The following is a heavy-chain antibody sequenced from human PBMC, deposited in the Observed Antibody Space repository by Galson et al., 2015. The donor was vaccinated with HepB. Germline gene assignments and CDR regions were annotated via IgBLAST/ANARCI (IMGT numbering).Heavy chain of an antibody. V-gene: IGHV3-7*01. D-gene: IGHD3-3*01. CDR2: IKQDGSEK. CDR3: ARTIIFSAPALDAFDI. Sequence: SLRLSCAASGFTFSSYWMSWVRQAPGKGLEWVANIKQDGSEKYYVDSVKGRFTISRDNAKNSLYLQMNSLRAEDTAVYYCARTIIFSAPALDAFDIWGQGTTVTVSS. J-gene: IGHJ3*02. CDR1: GFTFSSYW.